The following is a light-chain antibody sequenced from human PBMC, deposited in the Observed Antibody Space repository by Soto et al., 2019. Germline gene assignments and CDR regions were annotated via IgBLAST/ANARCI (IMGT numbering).Light chain of an antibody. CDR3: GTWDSSLSAVV. V-gene: IGLV1-51*01. CDR1: SYNIGNNF. Sequence: QSVLTQPPSVSAAPGQNITISCFGSSYNIGNNFVSWYQHLPGAAPKLLIYDIYKRPSGIPDRFSGSKSGTSATLGITGLQTGDEADYYCGTWDSSLSAVVFGGGTKLTVL. J-gene: IGLJ2*01. CDR2: DIY.